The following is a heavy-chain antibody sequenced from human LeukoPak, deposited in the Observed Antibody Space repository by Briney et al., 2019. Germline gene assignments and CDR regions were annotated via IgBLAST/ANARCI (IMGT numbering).Heavy chain of an antibody. CDR3: AGGDNPGYGDYDFDY. D-gene: IGHD4-17*01. J-gene: IGHJ4*02. CDR1: GFTFSSYP. V-gene: IGHV3-30-3*01. CDR2: ISYDGSNK. Sequence: GGSLRLSCVASGFTFSSYPMHWVRQAPGKGLEWVAVISYDGSNKYYADSVKGRFTISRDNSKNTLYLQMNSLRAEDTAVYYCAGGDNPGYGDYDFDYWGQGTLVTVSS.